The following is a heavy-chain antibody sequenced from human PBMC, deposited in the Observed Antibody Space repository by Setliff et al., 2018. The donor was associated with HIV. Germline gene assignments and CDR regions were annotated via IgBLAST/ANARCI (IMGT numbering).Heavy chain of an antibody. D-gene: IGHD3-3*01. J-gene: IGHJ6*04. V-gene: IGHV3-15*01. CDR2: IKSKASGGTT. Sequence: PGGSLRLSCRGSGFTFSTAWMNWVRQAPGKGLEWVGRIKSKASGGTTDYAAPVEGRFTISRDDSKKMVYLQMNSLKTEDTAMYYCATEGGHDFWSGDYWYFDVWGKGTTVTVSS. CDR3: ATEGGHDFWSGDYWYFDV. CDR1: GFTFSTAW.